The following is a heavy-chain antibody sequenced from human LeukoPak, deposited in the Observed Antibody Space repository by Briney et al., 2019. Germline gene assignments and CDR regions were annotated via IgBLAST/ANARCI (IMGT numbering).Heavy chain of an antibody. CDR2: IYASVSS. Sequence: PSETLSLTCSVSDDSISDYFWSWIRQPAGKGLEWIGHIYASVSSNYNPSLRSRVTMSVDTSKNQFSLKLSSVTAADTAVYYCARDRGYYDSSSHYYYMDVWGKGTTVTISS. CDR3: ARDRGYYDSSSHYYYMDV. D-gene: IGHD3-22*01. J-gene: IGHJ6*03. CDR1: DDSISDYF. V-gene: IGHV4-4*07.